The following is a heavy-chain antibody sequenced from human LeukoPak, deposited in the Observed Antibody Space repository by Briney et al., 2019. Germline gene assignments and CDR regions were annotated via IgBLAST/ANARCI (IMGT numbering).Heavy chain of an antibody. Sequence: GGSLRLSCAASGFTFSSYGMHWVRQAPGKGLEWVAFIRYDGSNKYYADSVKGRFTISRDNSKNTLYLQMNSLRAEDTAVYYCARDRSGGPNSRYYYYYIDVWGKGTTVTVSS. D-gene: IGHD6-13*01. V-gene: IGHV3-30*02. CDR2: IRYDGSNK. J-gene: IGHJ6*03. CDR1: GFTFSSYG. CDR3: ARDRSGGPNSRYYYYYIDV.